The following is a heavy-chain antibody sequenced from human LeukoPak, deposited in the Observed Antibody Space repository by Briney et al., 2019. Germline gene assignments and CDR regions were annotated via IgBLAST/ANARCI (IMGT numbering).Heavy chain of an antibody. Sequence: GGSLRLSCAASGFTFSSYAMSCVRQAPGEGLEWVSSISGSSGSTYYADSVKGRFTISRDNSKNTLYLQMSSLRVEDTAFYYCATHHYYDILTSYYNYWGQGTLVSVSS. J-gene: IGHJ4*02. D-gene: IGHD3-9*01. CDR1: GFTFSSYA. CDR2: ISGSSGST. V-gene: IGHV3-23*01. CDR3: ATHHYYDILTSYYNY.